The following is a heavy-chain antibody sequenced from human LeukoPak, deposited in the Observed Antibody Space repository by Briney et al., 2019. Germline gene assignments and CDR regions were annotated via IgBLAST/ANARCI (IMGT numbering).Heavy chain of an antibody. CDR3: TTARGYYYYGMDV. D-gene: IGHD3-10*01. J-gene: IGHJ6*02. Sequence: GGSLRLSCVASGFTFSNAWMSWVRQAPGKGLEWVGRVKSKTDGETTDYAAPVKGRFTISRDDSKNTLYLQMDSLKTEDTAVYYCTTARGYYYYGMDVWGQGTTVTVSS. CDR2: VKSKTDGETT. CDR1: GFTFSNAW. V-gene: IGHV3-15*01.